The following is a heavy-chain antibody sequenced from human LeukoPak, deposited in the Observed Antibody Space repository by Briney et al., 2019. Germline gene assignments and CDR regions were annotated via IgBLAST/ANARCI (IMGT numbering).Heavy chain of an antibody. J-gene: IGHJ6*03. CDR2: INPNSGGT. V-gene: IGHV1-2*02. Sequence: ASVKVSCKASGYTFTGYYMHWVRQAPGQGLEWMGWINPNSGGTNYAQKFQGRVTMTRDTSISTAYMELSSLRSEDTAVYYCARLNYDILTGYYLSYYYYYMDVWGKGTTVTISS. CDR1: GYTFTGYY. D-gene: IGHD3-9*01. CDR3: ARLNYDILTGYYLSYYYYYMDV.